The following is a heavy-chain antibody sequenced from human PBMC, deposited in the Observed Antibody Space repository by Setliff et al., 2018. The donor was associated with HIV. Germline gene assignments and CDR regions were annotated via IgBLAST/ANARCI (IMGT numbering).Heavy chain of an antibody. CDR3: ARDDGSITDWFDS. D-gene: IGHD6-6*01. CDR2: IDHSGMT. CDR1: GYSISSGYY. V-gene: IGHV4-38-2*02. J-gene: IGHJ5*01. Sequence: SETLSLTCSVYGYSISSGYYWGWIRQPPGKRLEWIGSIDHSGMTYYNPSLKSRVTISVDTSKNQFSLKVSSVTAADTAVYYCARDDGSITDWFDSWGQGTLVTVSS.